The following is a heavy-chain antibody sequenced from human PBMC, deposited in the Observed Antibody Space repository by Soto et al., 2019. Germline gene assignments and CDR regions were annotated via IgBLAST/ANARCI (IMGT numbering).Heavy chain of an antibody. CDR1: GFTFSSYG. CDR2: ISYDGSNK. Sequence: GGSLRLSCAASGFTFSSYGMHWVRQAPGKGLEWVAVISYDGSNKYYADSVKGRFTISRDNSKNTLYLQMNSLRAEDTAVYYCAKNRGGSGSYKGDFDYWGQGTLVTVSS. CDR3: AKNRGGSGSYKGDFDY. J-gene: IGHJ4*02. D-gene: IGHD3-10*01. V-gene: IGHV3-30*18.